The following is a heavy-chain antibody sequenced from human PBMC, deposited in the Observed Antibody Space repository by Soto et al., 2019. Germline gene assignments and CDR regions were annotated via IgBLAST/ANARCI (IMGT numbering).Heavy chain of an antibody. Sequence: QVQLQQWGAGLLKPSETLSLTCAVFGGSVNSGNYYWSWIRQPPGKGLEWIGEMSHSGGTHFNPSHKGRVTISVDTSKNPSSLKMSSVTAAETALYYCARVERGTATTVVDAFDIWGPGTMVTVSS. CDR3: ARVERGTATTVVDAFDI. D-gene: IGHD1-1*01. J-gene: IGHJ3*02. V-gene: IGHV4-34*01. CDR2: MSHSGGT. CDR1: GGSVNSGNYY.